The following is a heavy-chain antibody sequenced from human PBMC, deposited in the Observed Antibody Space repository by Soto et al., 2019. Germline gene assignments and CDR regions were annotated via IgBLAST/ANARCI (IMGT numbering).Heavy chain of an antibody. CDR3: ARDFWYYYDSSGYYYPFDY. J-gene: IGHJ4*02. CDR1: GYTFTSYG. Sequence: ASVKVSFKASGYTFTSYGISWVRQAPGQGLEWMGWISAYNGNTNYAQKLQGRVTMTTDTSTSTAYMELRSLRSDDTAVYYCARDFWYYYDSSGYYYPFDYWGQGTLVTVSS. V-gene: IGHV1-18*01. D-gene: IGHD3-22*01. CDR2: ISAYNGNT.